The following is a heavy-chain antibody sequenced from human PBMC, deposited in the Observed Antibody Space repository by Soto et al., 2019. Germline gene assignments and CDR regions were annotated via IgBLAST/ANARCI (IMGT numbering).Heavy chain of an antibody. D-gene: IGHD2-15*01. CDR2: ISYDSSNK. J-gene: IGHJ4*02. V-gene: IGHV3-30*18. CDR3: AKLVIGYCSGNTCDDY. Sequence: VQLLESGGGLIQPGGSLRLSCAASGFTFSYCIHWLRHAPGKGLEWVAYISYDSSNKFYGDSVKGRFTISRDNSKNTQFLQMNSLRAEDTAVYYCAKLVIGYCSGNTCDDYWGQGTLVAVSS. CDR1: GFTFSYC.